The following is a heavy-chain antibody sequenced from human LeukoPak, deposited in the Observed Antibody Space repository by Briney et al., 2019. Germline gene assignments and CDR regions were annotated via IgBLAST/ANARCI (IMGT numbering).Heavy chain of an antibody. CDR1: AFTFIGSA. CDR3: SSPYCTDGVCYPGY. V-gene: IGHV3-73*01. CDR2: IRSKANSYAT. D-gene: IGHD2-8*01. J-gene: IGHJ4*02. Sequence: AGSLRLSSAAYAFTFIGSAIHSVRHATGKELEWVGRIRSKANSYATAYAASVQGSLTISIDDSKNTAYLQMSSLETEDTALYYCSSPYCTDGVCYPGYWGQGTLVTVSS.